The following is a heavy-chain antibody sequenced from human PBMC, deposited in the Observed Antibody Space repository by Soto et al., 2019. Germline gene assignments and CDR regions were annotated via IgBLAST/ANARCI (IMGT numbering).Heavy chain of an antibody. J-gene: IGHJ5*02. V-gene: IGHV4-59*01. CDR1: GGSMTSYY. CDR2: IYYSGST. D-gene: IGHD5-12*01. CDR3: ARDVATRGWLDP. Sequence: SETLSLTCTVSGGSMTSYYWSWIRQPPGKGLEWIGYIYYSGSTNYNPSLKSRVTISVDTSKNQFSLKLTSVTAADTAIYYCARDVATRGWLDPWGQGTLVTVSS.